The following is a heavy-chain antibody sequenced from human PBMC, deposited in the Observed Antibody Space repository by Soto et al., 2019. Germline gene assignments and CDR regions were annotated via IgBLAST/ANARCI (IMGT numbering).Heavy chain of an antibody. V-gene: IGHV1-3*01. CDR3: ARDMVPAAMYYYYGMDV. CDR1: GYTLTSYA. J-gene: IGHJ6*02. CDR2: INAGNGNT. D-gene: IGHD2-2*01. Sequence: GASVKVSCKASGYTLTSYAMHWVRQAPGQRLEWMGWINAGNGNTKYSQKFQGRVTITRDTSASTAYMELSSLRSEDTAVYYCARDMVPAAMYYYYGMDVWGQGTTVTVSS.